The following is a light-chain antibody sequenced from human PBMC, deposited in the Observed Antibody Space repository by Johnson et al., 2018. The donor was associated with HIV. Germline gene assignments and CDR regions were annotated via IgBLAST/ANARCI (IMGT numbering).Light chain of an antibody. Sequence: QSVLTQPPSVSAAPGQKVTISCSGSSSNIGNNYVSWYQQLPATAPKLLIYENNKRPSGIPDRFSGSKSGTSATLGITGLQTGDEADYYCGTWDSSLSAGVFGTGTKVTVL. CDR2: ENN. J-gene: IGLJ1*01. CDR1: SSNIGNNY. CDR3: GTWDSSLSAGV. V-gene: IGLV1-51*02.